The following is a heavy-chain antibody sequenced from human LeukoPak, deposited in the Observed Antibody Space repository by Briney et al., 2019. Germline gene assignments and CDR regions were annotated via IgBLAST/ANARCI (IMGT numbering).Heavy chain of an antibody. J-gene: IGHJ4*02. CDR2: INHSGST. V-gene: IGHV4-34*01. Sequence: SETLSLICAVYGGSFSGYYWSWLRQPPGKGLEWVGEINHSGSTNYNPSLKSRVNISVDKSKNQFSLKLSSVTASDTAVYYCARGRLPRYYWGQGTLVTVSS. D-gene: IGHD5-12*01. CDR1: GGSFSGYY. CDR3: ARGRLPRYY.